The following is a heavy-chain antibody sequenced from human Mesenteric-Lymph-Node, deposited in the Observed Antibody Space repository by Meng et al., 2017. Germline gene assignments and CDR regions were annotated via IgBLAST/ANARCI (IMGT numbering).Heavy chain of an antibody. CDR1: GCAISSNGYY. V-gene: IGHV4-31*03. CDR2: IYYRGST. D-gene: IGHD3-22*01. CDR3: ARSYYYDSSGLNWFDP. J-gene: IGHJ5*02. Sequence: QVQLQESGPGLVKPSQTLSLTCPVSGCAISSNGYYWNWIRLHPGKGLEWIGYIYYRGSTQYNPSLKSRVTISLDTSKNQFSLQLSSVTAADTAVYYCARSYYYDSSGLNWFDPWGQGILVTVSS.